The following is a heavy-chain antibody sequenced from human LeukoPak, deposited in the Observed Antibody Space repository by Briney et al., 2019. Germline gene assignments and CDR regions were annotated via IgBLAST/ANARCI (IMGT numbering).Heavy chain of an antibody. CDR1: GFTFSSYE. CDR3: ARDRTLFDY. D-gene: IGHD1-14*01. Sequence: PGGSLRLSCAASGFTFSSYEMNWVRQAPGKGLEWISYISASGTITHYADSVEGRFTISRDNAKNSLYLQMDSLRAEDTAVYYCARDRTLFDYWGQGTLVTVSS. V-gene: IGHV3-48*03. J-gene: IGHJ4*02. CDR2: ISASGTIT.